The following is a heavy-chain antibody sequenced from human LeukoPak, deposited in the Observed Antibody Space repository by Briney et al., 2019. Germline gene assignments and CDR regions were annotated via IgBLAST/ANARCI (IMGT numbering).Heavy chain of an antibody. D-gene: IGHD2-2*02. CDR3: AKYTERAFDI. J-gene: IGHJ3*02. CDR1: GFTFNCYA. CDR2: ISPTGAGT. Sequence: SGGPLTLSCGASGFTFNCYAMLWVRQPPGKGLEWVSTISPTGAGTYYADSVKGLFPISRDNSKNTLHLQMNSLRAEDMAVYYCAKYTERAFDIWGQGTMVTVSS. V-gene: IGHV3-23*01.